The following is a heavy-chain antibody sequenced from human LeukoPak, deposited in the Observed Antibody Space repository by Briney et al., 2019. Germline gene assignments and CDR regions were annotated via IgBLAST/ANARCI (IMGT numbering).Heavy chain of an antibody. Sequence: GGSLRLSCAASGFTVNNNYMSWLPQAQGKGLEWVSVIYSGGSTYYADSVKGRFTISRDNSKNTLYLQMNSLRAEDTAVYYCASLFHRQDFDYWGQGSLVTVSS. CDR3: ASLFHRQDFDY. J-gene: IGHJ4*02. CDR2: IYSGGST. CDR1: GFTVNNNY. V-gene: IGHV3-66*01.